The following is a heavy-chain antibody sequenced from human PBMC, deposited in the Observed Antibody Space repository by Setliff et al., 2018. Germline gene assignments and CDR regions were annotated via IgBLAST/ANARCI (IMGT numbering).Heavy chain of an antibody. CDR2: ISVYNGDT. CDR3: ARYNVLATAHDF. J-gene: IGHJ4*02. D-gene: IGHD2-8*02. V-gene: IGHV1-18*01. Sequence: ASVKVSCKASGYTFRSYAFAWVRQAPGQGLEWVGWISVYNGDTNYAQNLQGRVTMTIDTSTSTAYMELRSLRSDDTAVYYCARYNVLATAHDFWGRGTLVTVSS. CDR1: GYTFRSYA.